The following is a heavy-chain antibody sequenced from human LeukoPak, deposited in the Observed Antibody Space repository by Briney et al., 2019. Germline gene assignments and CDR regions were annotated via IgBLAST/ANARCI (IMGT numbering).Heavy chain of an antibody. CDR3: ARSYISPNWFDP. CDR2: IKQDGSEE. CDR1: GFTFNNYW. D-gene: IGHD3-16*01. J-gene: IGHJ5*02. V-gene: IGHV3-7*01. Sequence: PWGSLRLSCEASGFTFNNYWMSWLRQTPGKGLEWVANIKQDGSEEYYLDSVKGRFSVSRDNGKDSLYLQMNSLRAEDTAIYYCARSYISPNWFDPWGQGTLVTVSS.